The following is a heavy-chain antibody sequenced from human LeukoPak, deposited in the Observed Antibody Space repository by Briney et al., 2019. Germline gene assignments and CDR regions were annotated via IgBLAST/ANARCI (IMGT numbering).Heavy chain of an antibody. J-gene: IGHJ4*02. D-gene: IGHD3-10*01. CDR2: INHSGGT. V-gene: IGHV4-34*01. CDR1: GGSFSGHY. Sequence: SETLSLTCAVYGGSFSGHYWSWIRQPPGKGLEWIGEINHSGGTNYNPSLKSRVTISVDTSKNQFSLKLSSVTAADTAIYYCAKHYMGSYDNRGLDYWGQGILVTVSS. CDR3: AKHYMGSYDNRGLDY.